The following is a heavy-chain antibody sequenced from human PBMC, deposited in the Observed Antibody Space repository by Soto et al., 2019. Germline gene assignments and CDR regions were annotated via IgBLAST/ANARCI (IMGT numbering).Heavy chain of an antibody. V-gene: IGHV3-23*01. J-gene: IGHJ6*02. CDR1: GFTFSSYA. CDR3: AKSGSICTNGVCYWLDYYYGMDV. Sequence: PVGSLRLSCAASGFTFSSYAMSWVRQAPGKGLEWVSAISGSGGSTYYADSVKGRFTISRDNSKNTLYLQMNSLRAEDTAVYYCAKSGSICTNGVCYWLDYYYGMDVWGQGTTVTVSS. CDR2: ISGSGGST. D-gene: IGHD2-8*01.